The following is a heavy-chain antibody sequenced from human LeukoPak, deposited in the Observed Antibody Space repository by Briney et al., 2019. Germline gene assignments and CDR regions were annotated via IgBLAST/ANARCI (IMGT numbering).Heavy chain of an antibody. CDR1: GFSISDSY. V-gene: IGHV4-38-2*01. D-gene: IGHD6-19*01. Sequence: PGGSLRLSCVVSGFSISDSYMTWIRQPPGKGLEWIGRIYYSGSTYYNPSLKSRVTISVDTSKNQFSLKLSSVTAADTAVYYCASFRVPYSSGWYGYNWFDPWGQGTLVTVSS. CDR3: ASFRVPYSSGWYGYNWFDP. J-gene: IGHJ5*02. CDR2: IYYSGST.